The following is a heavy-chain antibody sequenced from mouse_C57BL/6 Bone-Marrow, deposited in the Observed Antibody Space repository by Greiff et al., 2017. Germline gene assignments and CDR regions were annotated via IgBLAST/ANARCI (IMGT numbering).Heavy chain of an antibody. CDR2: ISSGSSTI. Sequence: EVKRVESGGGLVKPGGSLKLSCAASGFTFSDYGMHWVRQAPEKGLEWVAYISSGSSTIYYADTVKGRFTISRDNAKNTLCLQMTSLRSADTAMYYCARPWLLHYYYAMDYWGQGTSVTVSS. V-gene: IGHV5-17*01. CDR3: ARPWLLHYYYAMDY. D-gene: IGHD2-3*01. J-gene: IGHJ4*01. CDR1: GFTFSDYG.